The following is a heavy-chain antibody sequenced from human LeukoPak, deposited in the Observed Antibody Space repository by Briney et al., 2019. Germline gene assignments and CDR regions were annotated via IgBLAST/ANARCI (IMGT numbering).Heavy chain of an antibody. J-gene: IGHJ4*02. Sequence: SGTLSLTCTVSGGSISSSNYYWGWIRQTPGKGLEWIGSIYYSGTTYFSPSVKSRLTVSVDTSKNHFSLKLSSVTAADTAVYYCARTRSSGYLTFDYWGQGILVTVSS. CDR3: ARTRSSGYLTFDY. D-gene: IGHD3-22*01. CDR2: IYYSGTT. CDR1: GGSISSSNYY. V-gene: IGHV4-39*02.